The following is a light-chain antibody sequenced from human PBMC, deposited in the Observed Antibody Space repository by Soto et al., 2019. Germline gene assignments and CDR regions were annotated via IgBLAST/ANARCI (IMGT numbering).Light chain of an antibody. J-gene: IGLJ1*01. Sequence: QSALTQPASVSVSPGQSITSSCTGTSSDVGSYNLVSWFQQLPGKVPKLIIYEGTKRPSGVSDRFSGSKSGYTASLTISGLQAEDAADYYCFSYAGNSVYVFGTGTKVTVL. CDR2: EGT. CDR1: SSDVGSYNL. V-gene: IGLV2-23*01. CDR3: FSYAGNSVYV.